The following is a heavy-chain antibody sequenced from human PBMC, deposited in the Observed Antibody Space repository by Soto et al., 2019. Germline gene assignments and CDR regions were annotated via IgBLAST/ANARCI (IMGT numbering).Heavy chain of an antibody. CDR2: IKSKTDGGTT. CDR1: GFTFSNAW. J-gene: IGHJ2*01. CDR3: TTVRYSSGWYRWYFDL. V-gene: IGHV3-15*07. Sequence: PGGSLRLSCAASGFTFSNAWMNWVRQAPGKGLEWVGRIKSKTDGGTTDYTAPVKGRFTISRDDSKNTLYLQMNSLKIEDTAVYYCTTVRYSSGWYRWYFDLWGRGTLVTVSS. D-gene: IGHD6-19*01.